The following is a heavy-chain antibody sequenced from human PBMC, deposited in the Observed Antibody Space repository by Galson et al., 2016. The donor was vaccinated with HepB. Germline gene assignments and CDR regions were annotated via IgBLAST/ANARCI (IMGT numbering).Heavy chain of an antibody. Sequence: SLRLSCAASGFTFSTYSMHWVRQAPGKGLEWVSSISSTTTYIYYADSVKGRFTISRDNAKHSLFLQMNSLRAEDAAVYYCARAHTADYGDDLWFYKAMDVWGKGTTVTVSS. CDR2: ISSTTTYI. CDR1: GFTFSTYS. J-gene: IGHJ6*04. CDR3: ARAHTADYGDDLWFYKAMDV. V-gene: IGHV3-21*01. D-gene: IGHD4-17*01.